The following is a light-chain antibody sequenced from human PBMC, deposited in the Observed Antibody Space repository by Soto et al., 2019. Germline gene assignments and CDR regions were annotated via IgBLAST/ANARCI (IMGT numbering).Light chain of an antibody. CDR1: QSVRSNS. CDR2: GAS. J-gene: IGKJ5*01. V-gene: IGKV3-20*01. Sequence: IVVTQSPGTLSLSPEQRSTLYYISSQSVRSNSLAWYQQKPGQAPRLLIYGASSRATGIPDRFSGSGSGTDFTLAIIRLEPEDFAVYYCQQYGSSPITFGQGTRLEIK. CDR3: QQYGSSPIT.